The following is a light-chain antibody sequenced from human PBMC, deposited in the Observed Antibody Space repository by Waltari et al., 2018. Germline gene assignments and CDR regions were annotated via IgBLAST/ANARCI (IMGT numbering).Light chain of an antibody. CDR1: SGYSSNV. V-gene: IGLV4-69*01. Sequence: LVLTQSPSASASLGASVKLTCTLSSGYSSNVITWLQQTPGKGPRYLMKVNSDGSRRKGDDMPSRFSASNSGTEYYVTISSLQSEDEADYYCQTGGHGTWVFGGGTKLTVL. CDR2: VNSDGSR. J-gene: IGLJ3*02. CDR3: QTGGHGTWV.